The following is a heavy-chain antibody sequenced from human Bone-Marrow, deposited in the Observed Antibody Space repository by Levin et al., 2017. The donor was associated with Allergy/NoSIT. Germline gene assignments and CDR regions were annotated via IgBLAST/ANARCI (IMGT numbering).Heavy chain of an antibody. CDR1: GFTFSSYG. Sequence: PGGSLRLSCAASGFTFSSYGMHWVRQAPGKGLEWVAVISYDGSNKYYADSVKGRFTISRDNSKNTLYLQMNSLRAEDTAVYYCANLGPQDIVVVVAATRGDAFDIWGQGTMVTVSS. D-gene: IGHD2-15*01. CDR2: ISYDGSNK. CDR3: ANLGPQDIVVVVAATRGDAFDI. V-gene: IGHV3-30*18. J-gene: IGHJ3*02.